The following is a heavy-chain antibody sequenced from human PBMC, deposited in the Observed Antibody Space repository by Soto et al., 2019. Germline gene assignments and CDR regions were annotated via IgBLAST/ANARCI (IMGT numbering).Heavy chain of an antibody. CDR3: ARDSRIAVAGYGMDV. Sequence: QVQLQESGPGLVKPSETLSLTCTVSGGSISSYYWSWIRQPPGKGLEWIGYIYYSGSTNYNPSLTSRVTISVDTSKNQFPLKLSSVTAADTAVYYCARDSRIAVAGYGMDVWGQGTTVTVSS. D-gene: IGHD6-19*01. V-gene: IGHV4-59*01. CDR2: IYYSGST. CDR1: GGSISSYY. J-gene: IGHJ6*02.